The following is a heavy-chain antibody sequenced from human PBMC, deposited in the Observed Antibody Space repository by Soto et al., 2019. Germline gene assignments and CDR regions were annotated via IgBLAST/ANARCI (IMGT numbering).Heavy chain of an antibody. J-gene: IGHJ6*02. CDR3: ARHGPHDTAMDLYYYYGMDV. V-gene: IGHV4-39*01. Sequence: SETLSLTCTVSGGSISSSSYYWGWIRQPPGKGLEWIGSIYYSGSTYYNPSLKSRVTISVDTSKNQFSLKLSSVTAADTAVYYCARHGPHDTAMDLYYYYGMDVWGQGTTVTVS. D-gene: IGHD5-18*01. CDR1: GGSISSSSYY. CDR2: IYYSGST.